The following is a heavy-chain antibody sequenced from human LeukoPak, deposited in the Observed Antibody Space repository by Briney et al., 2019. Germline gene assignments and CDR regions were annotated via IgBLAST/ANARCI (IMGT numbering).Heavy chain of an antibody. J-gene: IGHJ6*02. CDR1: GFTVSSNH. V-gene: IGHV3-53*01. CDR2: IYSGGST. CDR3: ARAGRGWFGSMDV. D-gene: IGHD3-10*01. Sequence: PGGSLRLSCAASGFTVSSNHMSWVRQAPGKGLEWVSVIYSGGSTYYADSVKGRFTISRDNSKNTLYLQMNSLRAEDTAVYYCARAGRGWFGSMDVWGQGTTVTVSS.